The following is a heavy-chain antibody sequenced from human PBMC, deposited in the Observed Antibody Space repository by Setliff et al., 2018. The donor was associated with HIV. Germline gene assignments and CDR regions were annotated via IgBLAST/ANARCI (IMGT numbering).Heavy chain of an antibody. V-gene: IGHV1-2*06. CDR3: ARDRIAAAGTLMGY. J-gene: IGHJ4*02. CDR1: GYTFTGYY. Sequence: ASVKVSCKASGYTFTGYYMHWVRQAPGQGLEWMGRINPNSGGTNYAQRFQGRVTMTRDTSISTAYMELSRLRSDDTAVYYCARDRIAAAGTLMGYWGQGTLVTVSS. CDR2: INPNSGGT. D-gene: IGHD6-13*01.